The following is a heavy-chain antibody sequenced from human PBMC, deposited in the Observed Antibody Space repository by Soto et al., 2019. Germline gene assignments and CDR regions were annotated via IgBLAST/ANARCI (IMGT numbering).Heavy chain of an antibody. CDR1: VFTLSSYA. D-gene: IGHD6-19*01. CDR3: AKAVAGDYYYYGMDV. CDR2: ISGSGGST. V-gene: IGHV3-23*01. Sequence: LXLSCAASVFTLSSYAMSWGRQAPGKGLEWVSAISGSGGSTYYADSVKGRFTISRDNSKNTLYLQMNSLRAEDTAVYYCAKAVAGDYYYYGMDVWGQGTTVTVSS. J-gene: IGHJ6*02.